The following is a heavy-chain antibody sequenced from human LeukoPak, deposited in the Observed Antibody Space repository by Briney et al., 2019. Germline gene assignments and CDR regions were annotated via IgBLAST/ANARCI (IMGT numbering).Heavy chain of an antibody. CDR2: TIPILGIA. J-gene: IGHJ4*02. CDR3: ARLGVAVAATGKNYFDY. Sequence: SVKVSCKASGGTFSSYAISWVRQAPGQGLEWMGRTIPILGIANYAQKFQGRVTITADKSTSTAYMELSSLRSEDTAVYYCARLGVAVAATGKNYFDYWGQGTLVTVSS. D-gene: IGHD6-19*01. CDR1: GGTFSSYA. V-gene: IGHV1-69*04.